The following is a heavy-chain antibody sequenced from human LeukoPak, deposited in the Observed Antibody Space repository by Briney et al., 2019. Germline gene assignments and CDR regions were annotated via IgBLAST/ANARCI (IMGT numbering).Heavy chain of an antibody. CDR3: ARWDYDILTGYLGEDY. V-gene: IGHV4-34*01. CDR2: INHSGST. D-gene: IGHD3-9*01. J-gene: IGHJ4*01. CDR1: GGSFSGYY. Sequence: SETLSLTCAVYGGSFSGYYWSWIRQPPGKGLEWIGEINHSGSTNYNPSLKSRVTISVDTSKNQFSLKLSSVTAADTAVYYCARWDYDILTGYLGEDYWGQGTLVTVSS.